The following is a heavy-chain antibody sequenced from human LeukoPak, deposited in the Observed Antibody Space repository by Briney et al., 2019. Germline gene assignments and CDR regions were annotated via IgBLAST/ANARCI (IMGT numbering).Heavy chain of an antibody. V-gene: IGHV3-48*01. J-gene: IGHJ4*02. D-gene: IGHD6-19*01. CDR3: ARDQYSSGWYGWSFGATPDDY. CDR1: GFTFSSYS. CDR2: ISSSSSTI. Sequence: GGSLRLSCAASGFTFSSYSMNWVRQAPGKGLEWVSYISSSSSTIYYADSVKGRFTISRDNAKNSLYLQMNGLRAEDTAVYYCARDQYSSGWYGWSFGATPDDYWGQGTLVTVSS.